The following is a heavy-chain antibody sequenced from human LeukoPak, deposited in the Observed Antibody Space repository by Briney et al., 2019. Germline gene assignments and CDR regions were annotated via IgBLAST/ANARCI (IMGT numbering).Heavy chain of an antibody. CDR2: IYYSGRT. CDR3: ARGGGSPWFQFDP. D-gene: IGHD6-13*01. CDR1: GGSISSGGYH. J-gene: IGHJ5*02. V-gene: IGHV4-31*03. Sequence: SETLSLTCTVSGGSISSGGYHWSWIRQYPGKGLEWIGYIYYSGRTSYNPSLKSRVTISVDTSKNQFSLKLTSLTAADTAVYYCARGGGSPWFQFDPWGQGTLVTVSS.